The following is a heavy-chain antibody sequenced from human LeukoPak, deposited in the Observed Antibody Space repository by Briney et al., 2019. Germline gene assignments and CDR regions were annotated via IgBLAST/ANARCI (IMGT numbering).Heavy chain of an antibody. V-gene: IGHV4-61*01. CDR3: ARESPSGSYGYYCYYMDL. Sequence: SETLSLTCTVPGYSISSGYYWGWIRQPPGKGLEWVGYIYYSGTTNYNPSLKSRVTISVDSSKNQFSLKLSSVTAADTAVYYCARESPSGSYGYYCYYMDLWGKGTTVTVSS. J-gene: IGHJ6*03. CDR2: IYYSGTT. CDR1: GYSISSGYY. D-gene: IGHD1-26*01.